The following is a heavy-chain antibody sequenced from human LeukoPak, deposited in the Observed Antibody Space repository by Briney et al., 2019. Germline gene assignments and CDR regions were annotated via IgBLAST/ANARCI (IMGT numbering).Heavy chain of an antibody. J-gene: IGHJ5*02. CDR2: IYYTGNT. V-gene: IGHV4-59*01. CDR3: VRSKSGTYGWFDP. D-gene: IGHD4-17*01. CDR1: GGSISGYY. Sequence: SETLSLTCTVSGGSISGYYWSWIRQPPGKGLVWIGFIYYTGNTNYNPSLKSRLTISVDTSKNQFSLKVSSVTAADTAVYYCVRSKSGTYGWFDPWGQGTLVTVSS.